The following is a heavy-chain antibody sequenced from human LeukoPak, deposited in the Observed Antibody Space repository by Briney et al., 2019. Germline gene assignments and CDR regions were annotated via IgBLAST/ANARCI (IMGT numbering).Heavy chain of an antibody. V-gene: IGHV1-69*13. Sequence: SVKVSCKASGYTFTGYYMHWVRQAPGQGLEWMGGIIPIFGTANYAQKFQGRVTITADESTSTAYMELSSLRSEDTAVYYCARGPIVVVPAAIRSYFQHWGQGTLVTVSS. D-gene: IGHD2-2*02. CDR3: ARGPIVVVPAAIRSYFQH. CDR2: IIPIFGTA. J-gene: IGHJ1*01. CDR1: GYTFTGYY.